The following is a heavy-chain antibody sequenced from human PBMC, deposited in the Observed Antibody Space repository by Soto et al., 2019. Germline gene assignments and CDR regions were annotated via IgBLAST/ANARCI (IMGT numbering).Heavy chain of an antibody. CDR1: GYTFTSYG. CDR2: ISAYNGNT. V-gene: IGHV1-18*01. D-gene: IGHD3-3*01. J-gene: IGHJ6*02. CDR3: ARHKSARFLEWLTPSYYYYGMDV. Sequence: ASVKVSCKASGYTFTSYGISWVRQAPGQGLEWMGWISAYNGNTNYAQKFQGRVTMTRNTSISTAYMELSSLRSEDTAVYYCARHKSARFLEWLTPSYYYYGMDVWGQGTTVTVSS.